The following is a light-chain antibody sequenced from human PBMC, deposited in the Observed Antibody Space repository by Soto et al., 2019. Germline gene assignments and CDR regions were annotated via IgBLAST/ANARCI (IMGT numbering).Light chain of an antibody. CDR2: AAS. CDR1: QIISTY. Sequence: DIQMTQSPSSLSASVGDRFTVTCVSSQIISTYLNWYQQRAGLAPRLLIYAASSLQSGVPSRFSGSGSGTDFTLTISSLQPEDFATYYCQQSYSPPPITFGQGTRLEIK. CDR3: QQSYSPPPIT. V-gene: IGKV1-39*01. J-gene: IGKJ5*01.